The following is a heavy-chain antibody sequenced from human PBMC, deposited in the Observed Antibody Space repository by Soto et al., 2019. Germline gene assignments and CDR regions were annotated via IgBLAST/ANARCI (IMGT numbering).Heavy chain of an antibody. CDR3: AKGSSGWYERFDY. CDR2: ISGSGGST. V-gene: IGHV3-23*04. Sequence: VQLVESGGGVVQPGRSLRLSCAASGFTFSSYGMHWVRQAPGKGLEWVSAISGSGGSTYYADSVKGRFTISRDNSKNTLYLQMNSLRAEDTAVYYCAKGSSGWYERFDYWGQGTLVTVSS. D-gene: IGHD6-19*01. J-gene: IGHJ4*02. CDR1: GFTFSSYG.